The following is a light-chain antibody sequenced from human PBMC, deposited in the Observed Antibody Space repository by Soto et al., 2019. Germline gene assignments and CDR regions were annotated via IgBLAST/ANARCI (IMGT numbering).Light chain of an antibody. CDR2: EVS. Sequence: QSALTQPASVSGSPGQSITISCTGTSNDVGGYAYVSWYQQYPGKAPKLVISEVSNRPSGVSHRFPGSRSGNTASLTISGLQAEDEADYYCSSYTGSATPVFGGGTKVTVL. CDR1: SNDVGGYAY. V-gene: IGLV2-14*01. CDR3: SSYTGSATPV. J-gene: IGLJ3*02.